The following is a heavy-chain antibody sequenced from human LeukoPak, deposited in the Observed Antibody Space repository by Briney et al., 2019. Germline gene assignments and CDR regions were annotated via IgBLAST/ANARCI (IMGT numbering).Heavy chain of an antibody. V-gene: IGHV4-61*02. Sequence: SETLSLTCTVSGGSISNGSYYWSWIRQPAGKGLEWIGRIYSSGSTNYNPSLKSRVTISVDTSKNQFSLKLSSVTAADTAVYYCARKVVVPAAIRPNYYYYGMDVWGQGTTVTVSS. CDR3: ARKVVVPAAIRPNYYYYGMDV. CDR1: GGSISNGSYY. D-gene: IGHD2-2*01. CDR2: IYSSGST. J-gene: IGHJ6*02.